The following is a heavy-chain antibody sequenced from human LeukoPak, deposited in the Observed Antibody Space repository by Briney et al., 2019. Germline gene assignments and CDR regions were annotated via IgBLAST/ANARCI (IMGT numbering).Heavy chain of an antibody. Sequence: PGGSLRLSCAASGFTFSGYSMNWVRQAPGKGLEWVSSISSSSSYIYYADSVKGRFTISRDNAKNSLYLLMNSLRAEDTAVYHCARISSMGLPAAMRMGAFDIWGQGTMVTVSS. CDR2: ISSSSSYI. D-gene: IGHD2-2*01. CDR1: GFTFSGYS. V-gene: IGHV3-21*01. J-gene: IGHJ3*02. CDR3: ARISSMGLPAAMRMGAFDI.